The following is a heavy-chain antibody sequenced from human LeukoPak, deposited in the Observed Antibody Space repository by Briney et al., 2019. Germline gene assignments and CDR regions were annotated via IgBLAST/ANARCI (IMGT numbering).Heavy chain of an antibody. Sequence: GGSLRLSCTVSGFTVSSNSMSWVRQAPGKGLEWVSFIYSDNTHYSDSVKGRFTISRDNSKNTLYLQMNSLRAEDTAVYYCAREVDIVATLDYWGQGTLVTVSS. CDR2: IYSDNT. CDR3: AREVDIVATLDY. CDR1: GFTVSSNS. V-gene: IGHV3-53*01. J-gene: IGHJ4*02. D-gene: IGHD5-12*01.